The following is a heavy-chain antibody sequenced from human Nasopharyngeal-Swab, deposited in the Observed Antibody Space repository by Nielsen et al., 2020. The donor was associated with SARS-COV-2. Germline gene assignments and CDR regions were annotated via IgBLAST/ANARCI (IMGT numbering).Heavy chain of an antibody. Sequence: GSLRLSCAVYGGSFSGYYWSWIRQPPGKGLEWIGEINHSGSTNYNPSLKSRVIISVDTSKNQFPLMLSSVTAADTAVYYCAREFGIAARGRLYYYYYMDVGGKGTTVTVSS. J-gene: IGHJ6*03. CDR1: GGSFSGYY. D-gene: IGHD6-6*01. V-gene: IGHV4-34*01. CDR2: INHSGST. CDR3: AREFGIAARGRLYYYYYMDV.